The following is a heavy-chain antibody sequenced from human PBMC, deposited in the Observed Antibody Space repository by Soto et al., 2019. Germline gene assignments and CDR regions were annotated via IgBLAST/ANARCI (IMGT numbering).Heavy chain of an antibody. CDR3: ASHYDMGSGYLSPVDY. V-gene: IGHV3-11*01. J-gene: IGHJ4*02. CDR2: IDTSSTKI. Sequence: QVQLVESGGDLVKRGGSLRLSCAASGYTFSDYYMSWIRQAPGKGLEWISYIDTSSTKIYYADSVKGRFTISRDNAKNSLYLEMNRLRDEDMAVYYCASHYDMGSGYLSPVDYWGQGTLVTVSS. CDR1: GYTFSDYY. D-gene: IGHD3-3*01.